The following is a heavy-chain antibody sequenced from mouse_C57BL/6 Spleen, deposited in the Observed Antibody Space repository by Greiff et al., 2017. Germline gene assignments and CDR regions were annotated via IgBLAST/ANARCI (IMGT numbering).Heavy chain of an antibody. CDR1: GFSFNTYA. J-gene: IGHJ4*01. CDR2: IRSKSNFYAT. Sequence: GGGLVQPKGSLKLSCAASGFSFNTYAMNWVRLAPGKGLEWVARIRSKSNFYATYYADSVKDRFTISKDDSENMLYLQMNNLKTEDTAMYYCVRHSSRPTMDYWGQGTSVTVSS. V-gene: IGHV10-1*01. CDR3: VRHSSRPTMDY.